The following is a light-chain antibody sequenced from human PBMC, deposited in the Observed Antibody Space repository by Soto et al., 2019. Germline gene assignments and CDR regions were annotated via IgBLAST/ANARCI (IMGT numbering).Light chain of an antibody. J-gene: IGKJ3*01. Sequence: EIVLTQSPGTLSLSPGESATLSCKASESIYINSFAWYYQKPGQPPRLLIYGASTRATGIPDRFRGSGSGTGFVLSIDRLEVEDSGIYYCQQYGASPVTFGPGTRVDIQ. V-gene: IGKV3-20*01. CDR2: GAS. CDR1: ESIYINS. CDR3: QQYGASPVT.